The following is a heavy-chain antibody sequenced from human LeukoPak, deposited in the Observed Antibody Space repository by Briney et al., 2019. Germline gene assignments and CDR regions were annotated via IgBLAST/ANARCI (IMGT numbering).Heavy chain of an antibody. CDR2: IYYSGST. Sequence: PSETLSLTCTVSGGSISSYYWSWIRQPLGKGLEWIGYIYYSGSTNYNPSLKSRVTISVDTSKNQFSLKLSFVTAADTAVYYCARGRFEGLGYCSGGSCSPRGNWFDPWGQGTLVTVSS. D-gene: IGHD2-15*01. V-gene: IGHV4-59*01. CDR3: ARGRFEGLGYCSGGSCSPRGNWFDP. CDR1: GGSISSYY. J-gene: IGHJ5*02.